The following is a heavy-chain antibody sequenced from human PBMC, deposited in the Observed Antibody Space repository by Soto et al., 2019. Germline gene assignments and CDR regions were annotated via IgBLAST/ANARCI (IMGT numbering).Heavy chain of an antibody. D-gene: IGHD6-19*01. V-gene: IGHV3-23*01. CDR3: GKTYMRSSGFFGY. J-gene: IGHJ4*02. CDR2: ISGSGGST. CDR1: GFTFSSYA. Sequence: GGPLRFSCAASGFTFSSYAMSWVRQAPGKGLEWVSAISGSGGSTYYADSVKGRFTISRDNSKNSLYLQMNSLRAEDTAVYYCGKTYMRSSGFFGYWGQGTLVTVSS.